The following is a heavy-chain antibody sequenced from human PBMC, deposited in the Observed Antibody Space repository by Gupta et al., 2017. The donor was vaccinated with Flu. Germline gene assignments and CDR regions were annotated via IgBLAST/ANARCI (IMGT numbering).Heavy chain of an antibody. J-gene: IGHJ6*02. CDR3: ARDAGTPVFGLPYDYYNGLDV. CDR2: IYLRGTS. V-gene: IGHV4-38-2*02. D-gene: IGHD3/OR15-3a*01. Sequence: IYLRGTSYYNPSLRSRLSMSVDTSKNQFSLTLTSVTAADTAVYYCARDAGTPVFGLPYDYYNGLDVWGQGTTVTVS.